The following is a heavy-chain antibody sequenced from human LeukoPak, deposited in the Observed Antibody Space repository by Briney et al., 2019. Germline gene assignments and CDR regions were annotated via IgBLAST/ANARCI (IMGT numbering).Heavy chain of an antibody. CDR2: INRDGSEK. Sequence: GGSLRLSCAASGFTFSSQWMSWVRQAPGKGLEWVANINRDGSEKYYLDSVKGRFTISRDNAKNSMYLQMNSLRAEDTAVYYCARGARPSPLSAWGQGTLVTVSS. J-gene: IGHJ5*02. V-gene: IGHV3-7*01. CDR1: GFTFSSQW. CDR3: ARGARPSPLSA. D-gene: IGHD2/OR15-2a*01.